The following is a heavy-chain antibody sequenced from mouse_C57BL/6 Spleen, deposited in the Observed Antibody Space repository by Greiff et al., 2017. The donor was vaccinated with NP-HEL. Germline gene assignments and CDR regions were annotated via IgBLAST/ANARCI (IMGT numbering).Heavy chain of an antibody. Sequence: VQLQQPGAELVRPGSSVKLSCKASGYTFTSYWMHWVKQRPIQGLEWIGNIDPSDSETHYNQKFKDKATLTVDKSSSTAYMQLSSLTSEDSAVYYCARGDSVYAAYWGQETLGTVSA. CDR2: IDPSDSET. CDR3: ARGDSVYAAY. J-gene: IGHJ3*01. D-gene: IGHD1-1*01. CDR1: GYTFTSYW. V-gene: IGHV1-52*01.